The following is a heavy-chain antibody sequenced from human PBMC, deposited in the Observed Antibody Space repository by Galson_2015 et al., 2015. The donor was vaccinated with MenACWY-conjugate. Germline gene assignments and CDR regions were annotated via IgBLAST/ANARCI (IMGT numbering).Heavy chain of an antibody. CDR2: ISSSSSTI. CDR3: ARDRGDIVVVVAKGRWGNYYYGMDV. Sequence: SLRLSCAASGFTFSLYSMNWVRQAPGKGLEWVSYISSSSSTIYYADSVKGRFTISRDNAKRSLYLQMNSLRDEDTAVYYCARDRGDIVVVVAKGRWGNYYYGMDVWGPGTLVTVSS. V-gene: IGHV3-48*02. J-gene: IGHJ6*02. CDR1: GFTFSLYS. D-gene: IGHD2-15*01.